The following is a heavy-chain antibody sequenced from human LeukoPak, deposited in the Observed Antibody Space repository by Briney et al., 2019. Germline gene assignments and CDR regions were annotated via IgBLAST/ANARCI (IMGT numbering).Heavy chain of an antibody. D-gene: IGHD3-10*01. CDR1: GFTVTSNY. CDR3: ARDRGYGSGSYYNLDAFDI. CDR2: IYSGGST. V-gene: IGHV3-53*01. Sequence: GGSLRLSCAASGFTVTSNYMTWVRQAPGKGLEWVSVIYSGGSTYYADSVKGRFTISRDNSKNTLYLQMNSLRAEDTAVYYCARDRGYGSGSYYNLDAFDIWGQGTMVTVSS. J-gene: IGHJ3*02.